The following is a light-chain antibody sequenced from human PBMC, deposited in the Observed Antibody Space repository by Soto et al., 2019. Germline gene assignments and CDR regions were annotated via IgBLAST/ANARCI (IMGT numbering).Light chain of an antibody. V-gene: IGKV1-9*01. CDR3: QQFNSSPFT. J-gene: IGKJ4*01. CDR1: QVFRSS. CDR2: TVS. Sequence: DIQLTQSPSFLSASVGDSLTITCRASQVFRSSFAWYQQKPGKAPTLLIYTVSTLQSGVPSTFSGSRSGTEFTLTISSLQPEDFATYYCQQFNSSPFTFGGGTKVEI.